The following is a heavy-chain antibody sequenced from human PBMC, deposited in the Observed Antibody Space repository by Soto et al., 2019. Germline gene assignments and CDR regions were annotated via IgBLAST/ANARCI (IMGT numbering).Heavy chain of an antibody. Sequence: GGSLRLSCAASGFTFSSYWMSWVRQAPGKGLEWVANIKQDGSEKYYVDSVKGRFTISRDNAKNSLYLQMNSLRAEDTAVYYCARVYRNRGYFDWLPYYYYYGMDVWGQGTTVTVSS. V-gene: IGHV3-7*05. D-gene: IGHD3-9*01. J-gene: IGHJ6*02. CDR1: GFTFSSYW. CDR2: IKQDGSEK. CDR3: ARVYRNRGYFDWLPYYYYYGMDV.